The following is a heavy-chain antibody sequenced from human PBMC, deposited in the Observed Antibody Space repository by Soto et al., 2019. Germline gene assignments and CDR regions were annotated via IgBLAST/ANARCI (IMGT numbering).Heavy chain of an antibody. V-gene: IGHV3-23*01. CDR2: ISGSGGST. Sequence: PGGSLRLSCAASGVTFSSYAMSWVRQAPGKGLEWVSAISGSGGSTYYADSVKGRFTISRDNSKNTLYLQMNSLRAEDTAVYYCAKPLGYCSGGSCYSGFDYWGQGTLVTVSS. J-gene: IGHJ4*02. CDR3: AKPLGYCSGGSCYSGFDY. D-gene: IGHD2-15*01. CDR1: GVTFSSYA.